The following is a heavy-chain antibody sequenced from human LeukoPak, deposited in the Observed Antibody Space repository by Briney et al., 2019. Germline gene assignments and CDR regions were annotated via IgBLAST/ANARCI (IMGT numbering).Heavy chain of an antibody. Sequence: SETLSLTCTVSGGSISSYYWSWIRQPAGKGLEWIGRIYTSGSTNYNPSLKSRVTMSVDTSKNQFSLKLSSVTAADTAVYYCAAEVGAMGLYYYYYYMDVWGKGTPVTVSS. CDR3: AAEVGAMGLYYYYYYMDV. CDR1: GGSISSYY. J-gene: IGHJ6*03. CDR2: IYTSGST. D-gene: IGHD1-26*01. V-gene: IGHV4-4*07.